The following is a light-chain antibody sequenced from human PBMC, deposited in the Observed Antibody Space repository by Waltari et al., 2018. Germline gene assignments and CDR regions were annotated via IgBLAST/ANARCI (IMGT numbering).Light chain of an antibody. Sequence: DIVMTQSPDSLAVSLGERATINCKSSQSLLYSSNNKNYLAWYQQKPGQPPKLLIYWASTRESGVPYRFSGSGSETDFTLTISSLQAEDVALYYCQQYYRTPQTFGQGTKVEIK. J-gene: IGKJ1*01. V-gene: IGKV4-1*01. CDR1: QSLLYSSNNKNY. CDR2: WAS. CDR3: QQYYRTPQT.